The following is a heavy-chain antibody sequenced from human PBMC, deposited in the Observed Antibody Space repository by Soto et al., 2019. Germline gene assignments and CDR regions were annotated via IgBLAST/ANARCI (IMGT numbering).Heavy chain of an antibody. CDR2: ISYDGSNK. J-gene: IGHJ4*02. Sequence: GGSLRLSCAASGFTFSSYGMHWVRQAPGKGLEWVAVISYDGSNKYYADSVKGRFTISRDNSKNTLYLQMNSLRAEDTAVYYCAKSFPGQWLAPFDYWGQGTLVTVSS. CDR1: GFTFSSYG. V-gene: IGHV3-30*18. D-gene: IGHD6-19*01. CDR3: AKSFPGQWLAPFDY.